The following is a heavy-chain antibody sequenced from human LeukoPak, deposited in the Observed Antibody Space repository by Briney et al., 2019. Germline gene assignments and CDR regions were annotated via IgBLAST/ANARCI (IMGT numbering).Heavy chain of an antibody. CDR2: ISYDGSNK. CDR1: GFTFSDYE. CDR3: ARGAYYDFWSGSV. V-gene: IGHV3-30-3*01. Sequence: GGSLRLSCAASGFTFSDYEINWVRQAPGKGLEWVAVISYDGSNKYYADSVKGRFTISRDNSKNTLYLQMNSLRAEDTAVYYCARGAYYDFWSGSVWGQGTLVTVSS. D-gene: IGHD3-3*01. J-gene: IGHJ4*02.